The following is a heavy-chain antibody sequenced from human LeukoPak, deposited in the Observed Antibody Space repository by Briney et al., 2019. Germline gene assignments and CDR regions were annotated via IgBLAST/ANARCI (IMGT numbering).Heavy chain of an antibody. V-gene: IGHV1-2*02. D-gene: IGHD2-15*01. Sequence: ASVKVSCKASGYTFTGYFIHWVRQAPGQGLEWMGWINPNSGVTKYAQKFQGRVTMTRDTSISTAYMELSRLRSDDTAVYYCARDQVGAARFDSWGQGALVTVSP. CDR2: INPNSGVT. J-gene: IGHJ4*02. CDR3: ARDQVGAARFDS. CDR1: GYTFTGYF.